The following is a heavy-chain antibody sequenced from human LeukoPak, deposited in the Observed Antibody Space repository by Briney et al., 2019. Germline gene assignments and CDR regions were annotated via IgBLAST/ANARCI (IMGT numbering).Heavy chain of an antibody. CDR1: GFTFSTYE. D-gene: IGHD5-18*01. CDR2: ISSSDNTI. J-gene: IGHJ4*02. CDR3: ARGGEYSYGQLDY. Sequence: GGSLRLSCAASGFTFSTYEMNWVRQAPGKGLEWISYISSSDNTIYYADSVKGRFTISRDNAKNTLFLQMNSLRAEHTAVYYCARGGEYSYGQLDYWGQGTLVTVSS. V-gene: IGHV3-48*03.